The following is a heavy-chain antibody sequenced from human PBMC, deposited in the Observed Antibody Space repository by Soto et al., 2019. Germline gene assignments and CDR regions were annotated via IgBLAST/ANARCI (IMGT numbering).Heavy chain of an antibody. CDR1: GYTFTGYY. CDR3: ARGGVPVDQNPFDP. V-gene: IGHV1-2*04. J-gene: IGHJ5*02. Sequence: QVQLVQSGAEVKNPGASVKVSCKASGYTFTGYYMHWVRQAPGQGLEWMGWINLNSGGTNYAQKFQGWVTMTRDTSISTAYRELSRLKSDDTAVYYCARGGVPVDQNPFDPWGQGTLVTVSS. CDR2: INLNSGGT. D-gene: IGHD2-2*01.